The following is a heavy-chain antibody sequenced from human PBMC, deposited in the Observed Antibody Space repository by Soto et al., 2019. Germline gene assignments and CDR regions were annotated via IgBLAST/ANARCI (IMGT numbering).Heavy chain of an antibody. CDR3: ARARLRWPRVNYFDY. CDR2: IYYSGST. V-gene: IGHV4-31*03. D-gene: IGHD2-21*01. Sequence: QVQLQESGPGLVKPSQTLSLTCTVSGGSISSGGYYWSWIRQHPGKGLEWIGYIYYSGSTYYNPCLKSRVTISVDTSKNQFSLKLSSVTAADTAVYYCARARLRWPRVNYFDYWGQGTLVTVSS. CDR1: GGSISSGGYY. J-gene: IGHJ4*01.